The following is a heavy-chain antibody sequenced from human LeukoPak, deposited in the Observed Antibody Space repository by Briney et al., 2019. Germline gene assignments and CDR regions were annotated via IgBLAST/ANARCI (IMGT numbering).Heavy chain of an antibody. J-gene: IGHJ4*02. CDR1: GGSISSGGYY. Sequence: PSETLSLTCTVSGGSISSGGYYWSWIRQPPGKGLEWTGYIYHSGSTYYNPSLKSRVTISVDTSKNQFSLKLSSVTAADTAVYYCAISFTRYIIDYWGQGTLVTVSS. V-gene: IGHV4-30-2*01. CDR2: IYHSGST. CDR3: AISFTRYIIDY. D-gene: IGHD5-18*01.